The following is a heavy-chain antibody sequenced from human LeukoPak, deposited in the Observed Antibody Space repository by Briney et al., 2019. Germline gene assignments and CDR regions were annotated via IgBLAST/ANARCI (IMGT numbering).Heavy chain of an antibody. J-gene: IGHJ4*02. V-gene: IGHV4-59*01. CDR3: ARGRIRRGSRFDY. CDR1: GGSLSSYY. CDR2: IYYSGST. D-gene: IGHD2-15*01. Sequence: PSETLSLTXTVSGGSLSSYYWSWIRQPPGKGLEWIGYIYYSGSTNYNPSLKSRVTISVDTSKNQFSLKLSSVTAADTAVYYCARGRIRRGSRFDYWGQGTLVTVSS.